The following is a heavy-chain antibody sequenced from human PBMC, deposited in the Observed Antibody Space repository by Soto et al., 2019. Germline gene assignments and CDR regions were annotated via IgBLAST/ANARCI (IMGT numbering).Heavy chain of an antibody. CDR1: GVTFKDYG. V-gene: IGHV3-30*03. CDR3: ARDGWGSNWYFDL. CDR2: ISYDGKQT. Sequence: LRLSCGAPGVTFKDYGMDSVRQAPGKGLEWVAVISYDGKQTYYADSVKGRFTISKDKSKRTLFLQMNSLRVDDTAVYYCARDGWGSNWYFDLWGRGTLVTVSS. J-gene: IGHJ2*01. D-gene: IGHD3-16*01.